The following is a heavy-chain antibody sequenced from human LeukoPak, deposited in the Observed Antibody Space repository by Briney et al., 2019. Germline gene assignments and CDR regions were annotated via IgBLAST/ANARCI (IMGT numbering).Heavy chain of an antibody. V-gene: IGHV4-34*01. D-gene: IGHD1-26*01. J-gene: IGHJ4*02. CDR2: INHIGST. CDR1: GGSFSCY. CDR3: ARGRVVGAIPMSYFDY. Sequence: SETLSLTFAVYGGSFSCYCWIRQPPGTGLEGAGEINHIGSTNYNPSLKSRVTISVDTSKNQFSLKLSSVTAADTAVYYCARGRVVGAIPMSYFDYWGQGTLVTVSS.